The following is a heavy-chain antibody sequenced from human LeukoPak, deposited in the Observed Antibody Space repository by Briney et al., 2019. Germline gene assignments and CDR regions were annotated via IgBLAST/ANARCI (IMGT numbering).Heavy chain of an antibody. J-gene: IGHJ4*02. Sequence: GGSLRLSCTASGFTFSSYGIHWVRQAPGKGLEWVSFVRYDGKNQYYAGSVKGRFTVSRDNSKNTLYLQMNSLRAEDTAVYYCAKDTLLYYYGSGSYVDYWGQGTLVTVSS. V-gene: IGHV3-30*02. CDR2: VRYDGKNQ. D-gene: IGHD3-10*01. CDR3: AKDTLLYYYGSGSYVDY. CDR1: GFTFSSYG.